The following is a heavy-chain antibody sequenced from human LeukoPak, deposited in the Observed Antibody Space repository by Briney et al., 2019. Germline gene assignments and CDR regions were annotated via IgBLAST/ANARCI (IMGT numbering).Heavy chain of an antibody. V-gene: IGHV1-2*02. CDR3: ARSSSSGSYYPFDY. D-gene: IGHD3-10*01. J-gene: IGHJ4*02. CDR1: GYTFTGYY. Sequence: ASVKVSCKASGYTFTGYYMHWVRQAPGQGLEWMGWINPNSGGTNYAQKFQGRVTMTRDTSISTAYMELSRLSSDDTAVYYCARSSSSGSYYPFDYWGQGTLVTVSS. CDR2: INPNSGGT.